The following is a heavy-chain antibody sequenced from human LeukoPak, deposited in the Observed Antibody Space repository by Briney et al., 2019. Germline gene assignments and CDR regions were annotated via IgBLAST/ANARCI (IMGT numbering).Heavy chain of an antibody. CDR2: IKQDGREK. Sequence: GGSLRLSCAGSGFTVSRYWMSWIRQAPGKGPEWVANIKQDGREKHYVDSVKGRFTISRDNAKSSLYLQMNSLRAEDTAVYYCTRDEAAATNWGQGTLVTVSS. CDR1: GFTVSRYW. D-gene: IGHD6-13*01. J-gene: IGHJ4*02. V-gene: IGHV3-7*01. CDR3: TRDEAAATN.